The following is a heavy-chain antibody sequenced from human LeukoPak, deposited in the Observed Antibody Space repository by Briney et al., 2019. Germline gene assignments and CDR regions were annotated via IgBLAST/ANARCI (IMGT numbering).Heavy chain of an antibody. CDR2: VNRDGSET. CDR3: ARNNGMDV. CDR1: XXXLSSXW. V-gene: IGHV3-7*03. Sequence: LRLSXXXXXXXLSSXWMTWVRQVPGRGPEWVANVNRDGSETYYLDSVKGRFTISKDNAKNSLYLQMNSLRAEDTALYHCARNNGMDVWGQGTTVIVSS. J-gene: IGHJ6*02.